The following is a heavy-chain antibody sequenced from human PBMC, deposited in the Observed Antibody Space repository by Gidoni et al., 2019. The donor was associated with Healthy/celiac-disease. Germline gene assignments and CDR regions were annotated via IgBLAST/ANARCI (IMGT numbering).Heavy chain of an antibody. J-gene: IGHJ6*02. CDR2: ISGSGGST. CDR3: AKFRKDYSNYSYYYGMDV. D-gene: IGHD4-4*01. V-gene: IGHV3-23*01. Sequence: EVQLLGSGGGLLQPGGYLGLSCAAYGLTFSSYAMSWVRQAPGKGLEWVSAISGSGGSTYYADSVKSRFTISRDNSKNTLYLQMNSLRAEDTAVYYCAKFRKDYSNYSYYYGMDVWGQGTMVTVSS. CDR1: GLTFSSYA.